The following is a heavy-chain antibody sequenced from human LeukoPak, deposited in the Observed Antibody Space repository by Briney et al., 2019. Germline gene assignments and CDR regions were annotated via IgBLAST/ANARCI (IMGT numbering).Heavy chain of an antibody. CDR2: IYHSGST. D-gene: IGHD1-26*01. V-gene: IGHV4-38-2*02. Sequence: SETLSLTCTVSGYSISSGYYWGWIRQPPGKGLEWIGSIYHSGSTYYNPSLKSRVTISVDTSKNQFSLKLSSVTAADTAVYYCASSSGPYWYFDLWGSGTLVTVSS. CDR1: GYSISSGYY. J-gene: IGHJ2*01. CDR3: ASSSGPYWYFDL.